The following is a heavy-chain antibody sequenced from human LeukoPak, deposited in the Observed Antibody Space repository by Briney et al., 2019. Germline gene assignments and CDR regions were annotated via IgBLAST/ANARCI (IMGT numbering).Heavy chain of an antibody. CDR3: ARDYTYRSSPIIDY. Sequence: PGGSLRLSCAASGFTVSSNYMNWVRQAPGKGLEWVSYISSSSSTIYYADSVKGRFTISRDNAKNSLYLQMHSLRDEDTAVYYCARDYTYRSSPIIDYWGQGTLVTVSS. CDR1: GFTVSSNY. J-gene: IGHJ4*02. CDR2: ISSSSSTI. V-gene: IGHV3-48*02. D-gene: IGHD6-6*01.